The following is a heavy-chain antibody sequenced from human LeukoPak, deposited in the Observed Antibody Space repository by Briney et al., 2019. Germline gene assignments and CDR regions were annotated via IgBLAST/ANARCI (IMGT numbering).Heavy chain of an antibody. J-gene: IGHJ2*01. CDR2: ISSSGSTM. CDR1: EFTFNNYN. V-gene: IGHV3-48*04. CDR3: ARPTYSSSRYFDL. D-gene: IGHD6-6*01. Sequence: GGSLRLSCTASEFTFNNYNMNWVRQAPGKGLEWVSYISSSGSTMYYADSVKGRFTISRDNAKNSLYLQMNDLRAEDTAVYYCARPTYSSSRYFDLWGRGALVTVSS.